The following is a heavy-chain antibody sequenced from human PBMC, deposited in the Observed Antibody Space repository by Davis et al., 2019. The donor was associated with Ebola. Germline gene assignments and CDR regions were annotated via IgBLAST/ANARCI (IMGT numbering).Heavy chain of an antibody. D-gene: IGHD1-26*01. J-gene: IGHJ4*02. CDR1: GGSFSGYY. V-gene: IGHV4-34*01. Sequence: SETLSLTCAVYGGSFSGYYWSWIRQPPGKGLEWIGEINHSGSTNYNPSLKSRVTISVDTSKNQFSLKLSSVTAADTAVYYCAWDPDYWGQGTLVTVSS. CDR3: AWDPDY. CDR2: INHSGST.